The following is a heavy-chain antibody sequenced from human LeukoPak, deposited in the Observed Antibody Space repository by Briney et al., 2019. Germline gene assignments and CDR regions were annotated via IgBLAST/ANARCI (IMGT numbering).Heavy chain of an antibody. D-gene: IGHD6-19*01. V-gene: IGHV1-18*01. CDR2: ISTYSGNT. Sequence: ASVKVSCKASGYTFNSYGISWVRQAPGQGLEWMGWISTYSGNTNYTQNLQGRVTMTTDTSTSTAYMELRSLRSDDTAVYYCARCLRYSSGWSGAFDMWGQGTMVTVSS. CDR1: GYTFNSYG. J-gene: IGHJ3*02. CDR3: ARCLRYSSGWSGAFDM.